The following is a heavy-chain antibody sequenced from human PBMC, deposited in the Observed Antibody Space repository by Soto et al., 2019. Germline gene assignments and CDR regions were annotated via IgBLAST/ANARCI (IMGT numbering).Heavy chain of an antibody. CDR2: IYYSGST. D-gene: IGHD3-3*01. J-gene: IGHJ5*02. V-gene: IGHV4-39*01. CDR1: GGSISSSSYY. CDR3: ASGRTIFGLPNWFDP. Sequence: QLQLQVSGPGLVKPSETLSLTCTVSGGSISSSSYYWGWIRQPPGKGLEWIGSIYYSGSTYYNPSLKSRVTISVDTSKNQFSLKLSSVTAADTAVYYCASGRTIFGLPNWFDPWGQGTLVTVSS.